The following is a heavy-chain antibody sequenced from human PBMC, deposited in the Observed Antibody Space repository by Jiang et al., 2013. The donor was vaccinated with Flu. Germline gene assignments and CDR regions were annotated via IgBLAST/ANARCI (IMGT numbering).Heavy chain of an antibody. CDR1: GFSLSTSGVG. J-gene: IGHJ4*02. CDR2: IYWDDGK. CDR3: AHNTYIVATQSFDY. D-gene: IGHD5-12*01. Sequence: KPTQTLTLTCTFSGFSLSTSGVGVGWIRQPPGKALEWLALIYWDDGKRYSPSLKSRLTITKDTSKNQVVLTMTNMDPVDTATYYCAHNTYIVATQSFDYWGQGTLVTVSS. V-gene: IGHV2-5*02.